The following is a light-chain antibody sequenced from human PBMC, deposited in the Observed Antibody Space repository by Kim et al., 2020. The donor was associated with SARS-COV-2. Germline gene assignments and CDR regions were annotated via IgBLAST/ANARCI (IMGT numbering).Light chain of an antibody. J-gene: IGLJ2*01. CDR2: GKN. CDR1: SLRTYY. Sequence: SSELTQDPAVSVALGQTVRITCQGDSLRTYYETWYQQKPRQAPILVIYGKNNRPSGIPDRFSGSSSGNTASLTITGTQAGDEADYYCNSRDSNDNVVFGGGTKLTVL. V-gene: IGLV3-19*01. CDR3: NSRDSNDNVV.